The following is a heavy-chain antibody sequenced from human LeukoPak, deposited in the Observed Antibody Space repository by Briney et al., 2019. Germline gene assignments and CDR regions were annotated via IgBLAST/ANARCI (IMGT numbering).Heavy chain of an antibody. J-gene: IGHJ4*02. D-gene: IGHD3-10*01. Sequence: PGGSLRLSCAASGFTFSNYAMTWVRQAPGKGLEWVAVISYDGSNEYYADSVKGRFTISRDNSKNTLYLQMNSLSVEDTAVYYRARVGYYASGPFSYFDYWGQGTLVTVSS. CDR1: GFTFSNYA. V-gene: IGHV3-30-3*01. CDR3: ARVGYYASGPFSYFDY. CDR2: ISYDGSNE.